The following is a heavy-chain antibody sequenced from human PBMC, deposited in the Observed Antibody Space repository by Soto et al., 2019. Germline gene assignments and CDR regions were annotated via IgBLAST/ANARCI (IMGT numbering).Heavy chain of an antibody. V-gene: IGHV3-53*04. D-gene: IGHD4-4*01. J-gene: IGHJ6*02. CDR2: IYSGGST. CDR3: ARALQYYYYGMDV. Sequence: GGSLRLSCAASGFTFSSYAMSWVRQAPGKGLEWVSVIYSGGSTYYADSVKGRFTISRHNSKNTLYLQMNSLRAEDTAVYYCARALQYYYYGMDVWGQGTTVTVSS. CDR1: GFTFSSYA.